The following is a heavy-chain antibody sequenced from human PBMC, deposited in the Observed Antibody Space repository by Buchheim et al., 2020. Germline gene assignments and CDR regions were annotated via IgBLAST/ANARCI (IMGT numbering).Heavy chain of an antibody. CDR1: GFTFSSYG. D-gene: IGHD3-10*01. CDR2: ISYDGSNK. Sequence: QVQLVESGGGVVQPGRSLRLSCAASGFTFSSYGMHWVRQAPGKGLEWVAVISYDGSNKYYADSVKGRFTISRDNSKNTLYLQMNSLRAADTAVYYCATALYGSGSTNDYWGQGTL. V-gene: IGHV3-30*03. J-gene: IGHJ4*02. CDR3: ATALYGSGSTNDY.